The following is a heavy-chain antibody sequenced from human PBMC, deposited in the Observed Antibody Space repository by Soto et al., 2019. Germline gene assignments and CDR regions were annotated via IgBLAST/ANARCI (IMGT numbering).Heavy chain of an antibody. D-gene: IGHD1-26*01. V-gene: IGHV1-18*01. Sequence: QVQLVQSGAEVKKPGASVKVSCKASGYTFTSYGISWVRQAPGQGLEWMGWISAYNGNTNYAQKLQGRVTMTTDTPPSTGYRELRSRRSDDTAVYYWARPGGSGSYYGGGAFDIWGQGTMVTVSS. CDR2: ISAYNGNT. CDR1: GYTFTSYG. CDR3: ARPGGSGSYYGGGAFDI. J-gene: IGHJ3*02.